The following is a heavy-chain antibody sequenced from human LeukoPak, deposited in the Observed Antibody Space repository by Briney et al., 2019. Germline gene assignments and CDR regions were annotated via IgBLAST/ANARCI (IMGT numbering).Heavy chain of an antibody. D-gene: IGHD3-22*01. CDR2: IRSKANSYAT. CDR3: TTRMGYYDSSGYTR. J-gene: IGHJ4*02. CDR1: GFTFSGSA. V-gene: IGHV3-73*01. Sequence: GGSLRLSCAASGFTFSGSALHWVRQASGEGLEWVGRIRSKANSYATAYAASVKGRFTISRDDSKNTAYLQMNSLKTEDTAEYYCTTRMGYYDSSGYTRGGQGTLVTVSS.